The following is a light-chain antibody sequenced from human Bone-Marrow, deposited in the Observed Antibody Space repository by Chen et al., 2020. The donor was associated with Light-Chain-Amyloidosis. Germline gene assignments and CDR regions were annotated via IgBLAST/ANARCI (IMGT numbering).Light chain of an antibody. CDR1: NSNIGNNY. CDR2: DNN. V-gene: IGLV1-51*01. Sequence: QSVLTQPPSVSVAPGPKVSISCSGSNSNIGNNYVSWYQQFPGAAPKLLIYDNNKRPSGIPDRFSGSRSGTSATLGITGLQTGDEAEYYCGTWDNSLSAGVFGGGTKLTVL. CDR3: GTWDNSLSAGV. J-gene: IGLJ3*02.